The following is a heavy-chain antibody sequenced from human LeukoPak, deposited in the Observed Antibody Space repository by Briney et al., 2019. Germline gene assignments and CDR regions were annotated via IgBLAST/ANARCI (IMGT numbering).Heavy chain of an antibody. CDR2: IYYSGST. V-gene: IGHV4-59*08. J-gene: IGHJ4*02. CDR3: ARHEPLDGYNWDN. D-gene: IGHD5-24*01. CDR1: GGSISSFY. Sequence: SETLSLTCTVSGGSISSFYWSWIRQPPGKGLEGIGYIYYSGSTNYNPSLKSRLTISVDTSKNQFSLKLSSVTAADTAVYYCARHEPLDGYNWDNWGQGTLVTVSS.